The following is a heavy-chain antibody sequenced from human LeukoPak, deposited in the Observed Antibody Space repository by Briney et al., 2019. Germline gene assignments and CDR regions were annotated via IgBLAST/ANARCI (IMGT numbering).Heavy chain of an antibody. J-gene: IGHJ4*02. CDR1: GFTFSSYG. V-gene: IGHV3-23*01. Sequence: PGRSLRLSCAASGFTFSSYGMHWVRQAPGKGLEWVSAISGSGGSTYYADSVKGRFTISRDNSKNTLYLQMNSLRAEDTAVYYCAKQPIAAAGIQYYFDYWGQGTLVTVSS. CDR2: ISGSGGST. CDR3: AKQPIAAAGIQYYFDY. D-gene: IGHD6-13*01.